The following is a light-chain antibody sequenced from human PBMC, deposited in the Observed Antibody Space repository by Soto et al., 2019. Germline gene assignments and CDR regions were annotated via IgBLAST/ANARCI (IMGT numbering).Light chain of an antibody. CDR2: GAS. J-gene: IGKJ2*01. V-gene: IGKV3-20*01. Sequence: EIVLTQSPGTLSLSPGERATLSCRASESVRSTNLAWYQHKPGQAPRLLIYGASSRATGIPDRFSASGSGTDFTLTSSRLEPEDFAEYYCQQYASPYTFGQGTKLEIK. CDR1: ESVRSTN. CDR3: QQYASPYT.